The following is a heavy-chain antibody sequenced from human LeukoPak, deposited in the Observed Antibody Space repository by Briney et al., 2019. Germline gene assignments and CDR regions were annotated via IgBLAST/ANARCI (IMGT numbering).Heavy chain of an antibody. D-gene: IGHD6-6*01. CDR2: ISSSSSYI. CDR3: ARVIRYSSSSPDY. V-gene: IGHV3-21*01. J-gene: IGHJ4*02. CDR1: GFTFSSYS. Sequence: PGGSLRLSCAASGFTFSSYSMNWVRQAPGKGLEWVSSISSSSSYIYYADSVKGRFTISRDNAKNSLYLQMNSLRAEDTAVYYCARVIRYSSSSPDYWGQGTLVTVSS.